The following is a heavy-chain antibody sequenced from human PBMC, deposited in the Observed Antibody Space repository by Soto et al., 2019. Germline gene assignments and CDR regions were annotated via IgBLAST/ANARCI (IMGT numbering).Heavy chain of an antibody. CDR1: GGTFSSYA. V-gene: IGHV1-69*13. CDR3: ARYYYDSSGYYRTYYFDY. D-gene: IGHD3-22*01. J-gene: IGHJ4*02. CDR2: IIPIFGTA. Sequence: SVKVSCKASGGTFSSYAISWVRQAPGQGLEWMGGIIPIFGTANYAQKFQGRVTITADESTSTAYMELSSLRSEDTAVYYCARYYYDSSGYYRTYYFDYWGQGTLVTVSS.